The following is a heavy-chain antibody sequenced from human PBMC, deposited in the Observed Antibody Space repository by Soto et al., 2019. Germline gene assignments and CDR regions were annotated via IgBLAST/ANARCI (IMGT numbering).Heavy chain of an antibody. CDR2: IYYSGST. CDR1: GGSISSYY. CDR3: ARVSKFYYDSSGYPPYFDY. V-gene: IGHV4-59*01. J-gene: IGHJ4*02. Sequence: SETLSLTRTVSGGSISSYYWSWIRQPPGKGLEWIGYIYYSGSTNYNPSLKSRVTISVDTSKNQFSLKLSSVTAADTAVYYCARVSKFYYDSSGYPPYFDYWGQGTLVTVSS. D-gene: IGHD3-22*01.